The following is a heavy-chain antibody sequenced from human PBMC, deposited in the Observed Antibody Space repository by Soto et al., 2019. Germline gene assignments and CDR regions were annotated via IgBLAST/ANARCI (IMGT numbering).Heavy chain of an antibody. CDR2: IHYSGNT. D-gene: IGHD3-10*01. V-gene: IGHV4-31*03. CDR3: ATDTGAVGENWLDT. CDR1: GGSISSGGYY. Sequence: QVQLQESGPGLVKPSQTLSLTCTVSGGSISSGGYYCTWIRQRPGKGLEWIGYIHYSGNTYYNPSLKSRVNISLDTSKNQFSLKLTSVTAADTAVYYCATDTGAVGENWLDTWGQGILVTVSS. J-gene: IGHJ5*02.